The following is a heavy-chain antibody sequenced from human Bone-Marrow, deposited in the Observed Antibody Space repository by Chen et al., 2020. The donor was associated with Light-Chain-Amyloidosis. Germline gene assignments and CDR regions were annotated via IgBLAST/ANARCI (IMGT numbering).Heavy chain of an antibody. CDR1: GLTFSSYW. D-gene: IGHD2-2*01. CDR3: ARDSDCRSTSCYPLGTFDI. V-gene: IGHV3-74*01. J-gene: IGHJ3*02. CDR2: INTDGSST. Sequence: EVQLVESGGGLVQPGGSVRLSCVASGLTFSSYWMHWVRQGPGKGLVWVSRINTDGSSTSYADSVKGRFTISRDNAKNTLFLQMSSLRADDTAVYYCARDSDCRSTSCYPLGTFDIWGQGTMVTVSS.